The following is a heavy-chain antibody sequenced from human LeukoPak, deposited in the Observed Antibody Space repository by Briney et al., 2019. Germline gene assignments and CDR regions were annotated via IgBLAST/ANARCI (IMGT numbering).Heavy chain of an antibody. CDR2: IYYSGST. D-gene: IGHD5-18*01. CDR3: ARVGYRSEYFDY. J-gene: IGHJ4*02. CDR1: GGSISSGGYY. Sequence: PSETLSLTSTVSGGSISSGGYYWSWIRQHPGKGLEWIGYIYYSGSTYYNPSLKSRVTISVDTSKNQFSLKLSSVTAADTAVYYCARVGYRSEYFDYWGQGTLVTVSS. V-gene: IGHV4-31*03.